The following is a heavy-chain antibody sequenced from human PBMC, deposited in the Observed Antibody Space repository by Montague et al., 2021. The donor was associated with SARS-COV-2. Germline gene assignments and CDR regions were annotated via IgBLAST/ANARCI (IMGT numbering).Heavy chain of an antibody. CDR3: ARVGRQQLVRLSGMDV. CDR1: GGSISSSSYC. J-gene: IGHJ6*02. D-gene: IGHD6-13*01. Sequence: SETLSLTCTVSGGSISSSSYCWGCIRQPPGKGLDWIVSIYYSGSTYSNPSLKSRVTISVDTSKNQPSLKLISVTAADTAGYSCARVGRQQLVRLSGMDVWGQGTTVTVSS. CDR2: IYYSGST. V-gene: IGHV4-39*07.